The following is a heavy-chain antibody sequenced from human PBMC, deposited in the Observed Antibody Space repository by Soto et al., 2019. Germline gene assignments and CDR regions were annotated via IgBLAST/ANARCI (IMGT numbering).Heavy chain of an antibody. Sequence: GGSLRLSCAASGFSFSRYWMNWVRQAPGKGLEWVANIKQDGSEKYYVDSVKGRFTISRDNAKNSLYLQMNSLRAEDTAVYYCASRGRYYFDHWGQGTLVTVSS. CDR3: ASRGRYYFDH. CDR1: GFSFSRYW. J-gene: IGHJ4*02. CDR2: IKQDGSEK. V-gene: IGHV3-7*01.